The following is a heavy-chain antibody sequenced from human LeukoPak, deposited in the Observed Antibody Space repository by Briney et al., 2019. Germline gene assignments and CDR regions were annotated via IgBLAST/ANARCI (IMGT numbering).Heavy chain of an antibody. J-gene: IGHJ6*02. V-gene: IGHV3-53*01. CDR3: AREKVYYGMDV. CDR2: IYSGGST. CDR1: GFTVSSNY. Sequence: GGSLRLSCAASGFTVSSNYMSWVRQAPGKGLEWVSVIYSGGSTYYADSVKGRFTISRDNSKNTLYLQMNSLRAEDTAVYYCAREKVYYGMDVWGQGTTVTVSS.